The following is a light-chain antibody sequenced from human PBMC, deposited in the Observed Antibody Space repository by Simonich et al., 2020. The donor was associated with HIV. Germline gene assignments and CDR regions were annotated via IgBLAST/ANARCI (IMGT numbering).Light chain of an antibody. J-gene: IGKJ1*01. Sequence: DIVMTQSPDSLAVSLGERATINCKSSQRVLYSSNNKNYLAWYQQKPGQPPKLLIYWASTREPGVPDRFSASGSGTDFTLTISSLQAEDVAVYYCQQYYSTPPTFGQGTKVEIK. V-gene: IGKV4-1*01. CDR3: QQYYSTPPT. CDR2: WAS. CDR1: QRVLYSSNNKNY.